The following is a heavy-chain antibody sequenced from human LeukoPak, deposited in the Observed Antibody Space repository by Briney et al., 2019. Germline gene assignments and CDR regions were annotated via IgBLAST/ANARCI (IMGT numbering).Heavy chain of an antibody. J-gene: IGHJ2*01. CDR3: ARLARDYWYFDL. V-gene: IGHV3-23*01. D-gene: IGHD3-3*02. CDR2: ISVSGGST. CDR1: GFTIINYA. Sequence: GGSLRLSCAGSGFTIINYAMMWVRQAPGKGLEWVSGISVSGGSTYYAGSVKGRFTISRDTSKNTVYLQMNSLRAEDTAAYYCARLARDYWYFDLWGRGTLVTVSS.